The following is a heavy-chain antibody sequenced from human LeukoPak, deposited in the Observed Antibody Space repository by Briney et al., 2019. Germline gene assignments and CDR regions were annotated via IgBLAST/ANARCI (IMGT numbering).Heavy chain of an antibody. V-gene: IGHV3-23*01. CDR1: GFTFSNYA. CDR3: ARIPYCSSTNCYPSDY. J-gene: IGHJ4*02. CDR2: ISGSGGNT. D-gene: IGHD2-2*01. Sequence: PGGSLRLSCAASGFTFSNYAMSWVRQAPGKGLEWVSVISGSGGNTYYADSVKGRFTISRDNAKNTLYLQMNSLRAEDTAVYYCARIPYCSSTNCYPSDYWGQGTLVTVSS.